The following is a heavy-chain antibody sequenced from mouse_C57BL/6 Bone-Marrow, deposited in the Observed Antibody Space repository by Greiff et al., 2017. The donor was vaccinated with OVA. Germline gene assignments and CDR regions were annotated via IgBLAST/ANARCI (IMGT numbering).Heavy chain of an antibody. CDR1: GFTFSSYG. J-gene: IGHJ2*01. D-gene: IGHD4-1*01. V-gene: IGHV5-6*01. CDR2: ISSGGSYT. Sequence: EVQLVESGGDLVKPGGSLKLSCAASGFTFSSYGMSWVRQTPDKRLEWVATISSGGSYTYYPDSVKGRFTISRDNAKNTLYLQMRSLKSEYTAMYYCARHWDVYFDYWGQGTTLTVSS. CDR3: ARHWDVYFDY.